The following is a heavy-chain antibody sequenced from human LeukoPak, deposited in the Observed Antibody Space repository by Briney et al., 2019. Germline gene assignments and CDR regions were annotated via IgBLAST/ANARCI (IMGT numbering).Heavy chain of an antibody. J-gene: IGHJ4*02. D-gene: IGHD6-19*01. V-gene: IGHV4-34*01. CDR3: ANEKQYSSGWYGRGYYFDY. CDR2: INHSGST. Sequence: SETLSLTCAVYGGSFSGYYWSWIRQPPGKGLEWIGEINHSGSTNYNPSLKSRVTISVDTSKNQFSLKLSSVTAADTAVYYCANEKQYSSGWYGRGYYFDYWGQGTLVTVSS. CDR1: GGSFSGYY.